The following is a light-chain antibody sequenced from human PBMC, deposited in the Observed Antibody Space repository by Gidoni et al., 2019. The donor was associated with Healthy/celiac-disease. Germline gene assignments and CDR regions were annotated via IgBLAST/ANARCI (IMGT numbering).Light chain of an antibody. J-gene: IGKJ1*01. Sequence: EIVMTQSPATLSVSPGERATHSCRASQSVSSKLAWYQQKPGQAPMLLIYGASTRATGIPARFRGSGSGTEFTLTISSLQSEDFAVYYCQQYNNWPRTFXXXTKVEIK. CDR3: QQYNNWPRT. CDR1: QSVSSK. CDR2: GAS. V-gene: IGKV3-15*01.